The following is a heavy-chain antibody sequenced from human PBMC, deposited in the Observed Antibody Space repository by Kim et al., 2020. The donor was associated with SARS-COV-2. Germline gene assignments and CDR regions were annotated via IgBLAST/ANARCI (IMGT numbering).Heavy chain of an antibody. D-gene: IGHD3-10*01. CDR1: GFTFSSYA. V-gene: IGHV3-30*04. CDR3: ARALPVRITMVRGVSSWFDP. Sequence: GGSLRLSCAASGFTFSSYAMHWVRQAPGKGLEWVAVISYDGSNKYYADSVKGRFTISRDNSKNTLYLQMNSLRAEDTAVYYCARALPVRITMVRGVSSWFDPGGQGTLVTVSS. CDR2: ISYDGSNK. J-gene: IGHJ5*02.